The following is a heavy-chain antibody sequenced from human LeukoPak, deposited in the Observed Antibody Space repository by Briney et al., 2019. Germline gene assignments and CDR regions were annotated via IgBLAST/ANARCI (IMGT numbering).Heavy chain of an antibody. CDR1: GFTVSSNY. CDR3: ARERVPNAFDI. J-gene: IGHJ3*02. CDR2: IYSGGST. Sequence: GSLRLSCAASGFTVSSNYMSWVRQAPGKGLERVSVIYSGGSTYYADSVKGRFTISRDNSKNTLYLQMNSLRAEDTAVYYCARERVPNAFDIWGQGTMVTVSS. V-gene: IGHV3-53*01.